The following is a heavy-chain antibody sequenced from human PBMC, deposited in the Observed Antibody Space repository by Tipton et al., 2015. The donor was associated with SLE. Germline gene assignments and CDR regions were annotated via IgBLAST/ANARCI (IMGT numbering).Heavy chain of an antibody. CDR2: ISSSSSSTI. CDR3: ARDVWSGYYRRFDY. D-gene: IGHD3-3*01. CDR1: GFTLSSYG. V-gene: IGHV3-48*02. J-gene: IGHJ4*02. Sequence: SLRLSCAASGFTLSSYGMNWVRQAPGKGLEWISYISSSSSSTIYYAEPVMGRFTISRDSAKNSLYLQMNSLRDEDTAVYYCARDVWSGYYRRFDYWGQGTLVTVSS.